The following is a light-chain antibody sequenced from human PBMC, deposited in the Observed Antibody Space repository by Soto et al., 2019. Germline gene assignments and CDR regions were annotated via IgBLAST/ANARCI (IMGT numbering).Light chain of an antibody. CDR3: QQRLNWPLT. CDR1: QSVSSY. V-gene: IGKV3-11*01. CDR2: DAS. J-gene: IGKJ4*01. Sequence: EIVLTQSPGTLSSSPGERATLSCRASQSVSSYLAWYQQKPGQAPRLLIYDASNRATGIPARFSGSGSGTDFTLTISSLEPEDFAVYYCQQRLNWPLTFGGGTKVEIK.